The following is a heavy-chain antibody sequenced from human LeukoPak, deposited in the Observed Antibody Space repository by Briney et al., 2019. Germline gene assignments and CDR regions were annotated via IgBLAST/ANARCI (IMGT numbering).Heavy chain of an antibody. V-gene: IGHV1-18*01. CDR1: GYTFTSYG. Sequence: ASVKVSCKASGYTFTSYGISWVRQAPGQGLEWMGWISAYNGNTNYAQKLQGRVTMTTDTSTSTAYMELRSLRSDDTAVYYCARGARYGSGSYPPDYRGQGTLVTVSS. D-gene: IGHD3-10*01. CDR3: ARGARYGSGSYPPDY. CDR2: ISAYNGNT. J-gene: IGHJ4*02.